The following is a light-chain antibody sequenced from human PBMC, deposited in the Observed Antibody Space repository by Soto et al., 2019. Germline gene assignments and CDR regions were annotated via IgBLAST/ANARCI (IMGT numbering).Light chain of an antibody. CDR2: DAS. CDR3: QQYDTYPLT. CDR1: QSLLHSSW. V-gene: IGKV1-5*01. Sequence: MTQSPLSLPVTPGEPASISCRSSQSLLHSSWLAWYQQKPGKAPKFLIYDASTLETGVPSRFSGSASGTEFTLTISGLQPEDVASYYCQQYDTYPLTFGGGTKVDIK. J-gene: IGKJ4*01.